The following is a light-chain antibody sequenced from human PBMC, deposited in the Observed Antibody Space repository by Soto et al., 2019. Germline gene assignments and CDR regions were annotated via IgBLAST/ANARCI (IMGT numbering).Light chain of an antibody. J-gene: IGKJ3*01. Sequence: DIQLTQSPSCLSASVGDRVTITWRASLGISTYLAWYQQKPGKAPNLLIYAASTLQSGVPSRFSGSGSGTEFTLTISSLQPEDFATYYCQQVNTYTFGPGTKVDIK. CDR2: AAS. V-gene: IGKV1-9*01. CDR1: LGISTY. CDR3: QQVNTYT.